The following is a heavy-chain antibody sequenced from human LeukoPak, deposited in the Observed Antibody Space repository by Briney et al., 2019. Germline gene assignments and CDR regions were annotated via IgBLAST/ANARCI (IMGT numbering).Heavy chain of an antibody. V-gene: IGHV7-4-1*01. J-gene: IGHJ4*02. CDR2: INTNTGNP. CDR1: GYTFTSHA. D-gene: IGHD5-24*01. CDR3: ARDRGDGYNFVFGY. Sequence: ASVKVSCKASGYTFTSHAMNWVRQAPGQGLEWMGWINTNTGNPTYAQGFTGRFVFSLDTSVSTAYLQIGSLKAEDTAVYYCARDRGDGYNFVFGYWGQGTLVTVSS.